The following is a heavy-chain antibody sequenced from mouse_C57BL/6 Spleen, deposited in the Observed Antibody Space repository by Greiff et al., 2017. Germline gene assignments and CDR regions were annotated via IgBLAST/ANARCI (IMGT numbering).Heavy chain of an antibody. CDR2: IRNKANNHAT. CDR1: GFTFSDAW. CDR3: TRITTVVEGWYFDV. V-gene: IGHV6-6*01. D-gene: IGHD1-1*01. J-gene: IGHJ1*03. Sequence: LQQSGGGLVQPGGSMKLSCAASGFTFSDAWMDWVRQSPEKGLEWVAEIRNKANNHATYYAESVKGRFTISRDDSKSSVYLQMNSLRAEDTGIYYCTRITTVVEGWYFDVWGTGTTVTVSS.